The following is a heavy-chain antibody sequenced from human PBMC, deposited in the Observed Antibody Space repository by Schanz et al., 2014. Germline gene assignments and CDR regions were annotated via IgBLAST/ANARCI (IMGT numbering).Heavy chain of an antibody. D-gene: IGHD2-2*01. J-gene: IGHJ5*02. CDR1: GYTFTSHG. Sequence: QVQLVQSGAEVKKPGASVKVSCKASGYTFTSHGISWVRQAPGQGLEWMGRIIPILGIANYAQKFQGRVTMTTDTSTSTAYMELRSLRSDDTAVYYCARDRRRYCSTASCLHDNWFDPWGQGTLVIVSS. V-gene: IGHV1-18*01. CDR3: ARDRRRYCSTASCLHDNWFDP. CDR2: IIPILGIA.